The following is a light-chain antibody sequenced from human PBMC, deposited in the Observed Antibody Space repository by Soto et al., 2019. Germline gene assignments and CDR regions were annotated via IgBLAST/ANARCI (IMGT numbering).Light chain of an antibody. CDR2: DAS. J-gene: IGKJ1*01. V-gene: IGKV1-5*01. CDR1: QTISVS. Sequence: IQMTQSPSTLSASVGDTVTITCRASQTISVSLAWYRQKPGKAPNLLIYDASTLPEGVPSRFSGSGSGTEFTLTVTRLQPDDFATYFCQQYDKYSTFGHGTKVDVK. CDR3: QQYDKYST.